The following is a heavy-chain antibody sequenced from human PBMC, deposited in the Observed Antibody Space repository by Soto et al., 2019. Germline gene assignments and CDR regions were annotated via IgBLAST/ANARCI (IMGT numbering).Heavy chain of an antibody. CDR2: ISYDGRVK. D-gene: IGHD1-26*01. CDR1: GFTFSDYP. J-gene: IGHJ4*02. V-gene: IGHV3-30*04. CDR3: ARDFIVGAPDYFDY. Sequence: PGGSLRLSCSASGFTFSDYPMHWVRQAPGKGLEWVAVISYDGRVKYYVDSVKGRFTISRDDSKNTLYLQMNSLRVDDTAVYYCARDFIVGAPDYFDYWGQGT.